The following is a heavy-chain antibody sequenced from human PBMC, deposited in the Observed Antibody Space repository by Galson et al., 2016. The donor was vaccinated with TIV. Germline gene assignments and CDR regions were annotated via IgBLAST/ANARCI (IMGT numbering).Heavy chain of an antibody. Sequence: QSGAEVKIPGASVKVSCKASGGIFRNYPISWVRQAPGQGLEWMGGIIPIFNIADYAQKFQGRVTITADESARTVSMELSSLRSDDTAVYYCARAGGGYHDTYWYFDLWGRGTLVTVSS. CDR2: IIPIFNIA. D-gene: IGHD3-22*01. CDR3: ARAGGGYHDTYWYFDL. V-gene: IGHV1-69*13. CDR1: GGIFRNYP. J-gene: IGHJ2*01.